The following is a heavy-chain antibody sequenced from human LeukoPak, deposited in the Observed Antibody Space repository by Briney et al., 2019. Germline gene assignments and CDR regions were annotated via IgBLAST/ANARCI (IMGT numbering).Heavy chain of an antibody. J-gene: IGHJ4*02. V-gene: IGHV3-11*01. CDR3: TKGPPDSSTWYKRTEG. CDR2: ISSSGSII. CDR1: GFIFSDYY. Sequence: GGSLRLSCAASGFIFSDYYMNWIRQAPGKGLEWVSYISSSGSIIYYVDSVKGRFTISRDNARNSLYLQMNSLRVEDTAVYYRTKGPPDSSTWYKRTEGWGQGTLVTVSS. D-gene: IGHD6-13*01.